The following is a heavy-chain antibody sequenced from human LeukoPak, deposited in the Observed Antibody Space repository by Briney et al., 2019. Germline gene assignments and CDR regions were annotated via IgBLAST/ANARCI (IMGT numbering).Heavy chain of an antibody. CDR3: ARTGYSSSWFSYYYGMDV. D-gene: IGHD6-13*01. V-gene: IGHV1-2*02. CDR2: INPNSGGT. CDR1: GYTFTGYY. J-gene: IGHJ6*02. Sequence: GASVKVSCKASGYTFTGYYMHWVRQAPGQGLEWMGWINPNSGGTNYAQKFQGRVTMTRDTSINTAYMELSRLRSDDTAVYYCARTGYSSSWFSYYYGMDVWGQGTTVTVSS.